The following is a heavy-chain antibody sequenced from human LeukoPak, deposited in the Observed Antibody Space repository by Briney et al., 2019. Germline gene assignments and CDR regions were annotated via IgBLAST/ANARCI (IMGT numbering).Heavy chain of an antibody. D-gene: IGHD2-2*02. Sequence: ASVKVSCKVSGYTLTELSMHWVRQAPGKGLEWMGGFDPEDGETIYAQKFQGRVTMTEDTSTDTAYMELSSLRSEDTAVYYCATVGYCSSTSCYIDWFDPWGQGTLVTFSS. CDR1: GYTLTELS. J-gene: IGHJ5*02. CDR2: FDPEDGET. CDR3: ATVGYCSSTSCYIDWFDP. V-gene: IGHV1-24*01.